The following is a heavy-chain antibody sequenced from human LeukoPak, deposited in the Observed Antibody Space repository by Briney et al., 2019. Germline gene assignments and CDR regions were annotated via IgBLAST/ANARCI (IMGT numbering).Heavy chain of an antibody. CDR1: GFTFSDYY. Sequence: GGSLRLSCAASGFTFSDYYMSWIRQAPGKGLEWVAVISYDGSNKYYADSVKGRFTISRDNSKNTLYLQMNSLRAEDTAVYYCARSLRGAIWFGEFDWFDPWGQGTLVTVSS. CDR3: ARSLRGAIWFGEFDWFDP. V-gene: IGHV3-30*03. CDR2: ISYDGSNK. J-gene: IGHJ5*02. D-gene: IGHD3-10*01.